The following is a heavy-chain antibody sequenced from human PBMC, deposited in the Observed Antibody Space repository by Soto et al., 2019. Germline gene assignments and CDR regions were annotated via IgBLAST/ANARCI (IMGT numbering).Heavy chain of an antibody. J-gene: IGHJ4*02. Sequence: PGGSLRLSCGGSGVTVSTTYMSWVRQAPGKGLEWVSVIYSGGTTHYADSVRGRFTISRHNSKNTLYLQMNSLRAEDTAVYYCARDRIQYFDYWGQGALVTVSS. CDR3: ARDRIQYFDY. D-gene: IGHD5-18*01. CDR1: GVTVSTTY. CDR2: IYSGGTT. V-gene: IGHV3-53*04.